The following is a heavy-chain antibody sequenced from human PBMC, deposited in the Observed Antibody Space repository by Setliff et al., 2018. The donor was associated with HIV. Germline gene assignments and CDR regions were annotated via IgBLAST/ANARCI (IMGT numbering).Heavy chain of an antibody. CDR2: ISSSSYYI. J-gene: IGHJ3*02. Sequence: SGGSLRLSCTAPGFNFMSFAMSWVRQAPGKGLEWVSGISSSSYYIYYADSVKGRFTISRDNAKNSLYLQMNSLRAEDTAVYYCARDRPRGGGSLDAFDIWGQGTMVTVSS. D-gene: IGHD1-26*01. V-gene: IGHV3-21*01. CDR1: GFNFMSFA. CDR3: ARDRPRGGGSLDAFDI.